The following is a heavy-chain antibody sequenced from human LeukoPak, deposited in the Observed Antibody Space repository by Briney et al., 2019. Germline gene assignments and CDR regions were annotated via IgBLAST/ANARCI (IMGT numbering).Heavy chain of an antibody. Sequence: EASVKVSCKASGYTFTSYAISWVRQAPGQGLEWMGRIIPILGIANYAQKFQGRVTITADKSTSTAYMELSSLRSEDTAVYYCAREGPAAAGSYFDYWGQGTLVTVSS. CDR3: AREGPAAAGSYFDY. D-gene: IGHD6-13*01. CDR1: GYTFTSYA. J-gene: IGHJ4*02. CDR2: IIPILGIA. V-gene: IGHV1-69*04.